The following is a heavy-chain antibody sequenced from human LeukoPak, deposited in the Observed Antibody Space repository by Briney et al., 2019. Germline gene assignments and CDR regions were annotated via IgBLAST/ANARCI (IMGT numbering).Heavy chain of an antibody. Sequence: GGSLRLSSAASGFTFSDYYMSWIRQAPGKGLEWVSYISSSSSYTNYADSVKGRFTISRDNAKNSLYLQMNSLRAEDTAVYYCARSTGYSSSWHSPEDWFDPWGQGTLVTVSS. CDR2: ISSSSSYT. D-gene: IGHD6-13*01. CDR3: ARSTGYSSSWHSPEDWFDP. V-gene: IGHV3-11*03. J-gene: IGHJ5*02. CDR1: GFTFSDYY.